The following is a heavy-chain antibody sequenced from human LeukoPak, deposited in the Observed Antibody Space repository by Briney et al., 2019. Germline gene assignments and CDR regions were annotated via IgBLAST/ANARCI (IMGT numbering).Heavy chain of an antibody. Sequence: SETLSLTCIVSGGSMNNYYWSWIRQPPGKGLEWIAYIHYTGITNYNPFLKSRVTISLDTSKSQFSLKLNSVTAADTAFYYCARILEGSRATFDIWGQGTMVTVSS. CDR2: IHYTGIT. CDR1: GGSMNNYY. J-gene: IGHJ3*02. D-gene: IGHD3-3*02. V-gene: IGHV4-59*01. CDR3: ARILEGSRATFDI.